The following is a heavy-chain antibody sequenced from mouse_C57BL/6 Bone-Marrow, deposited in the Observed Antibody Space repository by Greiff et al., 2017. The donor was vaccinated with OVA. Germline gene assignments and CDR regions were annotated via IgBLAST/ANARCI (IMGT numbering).Heavy chain of an antibody. V-gene: IGHV14-4*01. CDR3: TPFLLLRFYFDY. Sequence: VQLQQSGAELVRPGASVKLSCTASGFNIKDDYMHWVKQRPEQGLEWIGWIDPENGDTEYASKFQGKATITADTSSNTAYLQLSSLTSEDTAGYYCTPFLLLRFYFDYWGQGTTLTVSA. CDR1: GFNIKDDY. CDR2: IDPENGDT. D-gene: IGHD1-1*01. J-gene: IGHJ2*01.